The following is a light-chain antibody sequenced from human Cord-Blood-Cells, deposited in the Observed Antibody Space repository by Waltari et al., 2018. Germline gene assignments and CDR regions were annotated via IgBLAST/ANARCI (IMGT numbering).Light chain of an antibody. V-gene: IGKV1-39*01. CDR1: QSISSY. Sequence: DIQMTQSPSSLSASVGDRVTITCRASQSISSYLNWYQQKPGKAPKLLIYAASSLQSGVPSRFSGSGSGTEFTLTISSLQPEDFATYNCQQSYSTPYTFGQGTKLESK. CDR2: AAS. CDR3: QQSYSTPYT. J-gene: IGKJ2*01.